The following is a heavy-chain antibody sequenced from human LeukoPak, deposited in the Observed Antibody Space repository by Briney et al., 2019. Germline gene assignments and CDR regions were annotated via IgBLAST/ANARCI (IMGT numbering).Heavy chain of an antibody. J-gene: IGHJ3*02. CDR1: GFTFSSYE. D-gene: IGHD3-16*02. V-gene: IGHV3-48*03. CDR3: XXXXXRGVIVVGPPNDAFDI. Sequence: GGSLRLSCAASGFTFSSYEMNWVRQAPGKGLEWVSYISSSGSTIYYADSVKGRFTISRDNAKNSLYLQMNSLRAEDTAVYYCXXXXXRGVIVVGPPNDAFDIWGQGTMVTVSS. CDR2: ISSSGSTI.